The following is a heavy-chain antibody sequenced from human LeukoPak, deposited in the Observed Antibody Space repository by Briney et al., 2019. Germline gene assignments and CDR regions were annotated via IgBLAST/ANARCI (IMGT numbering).Heavy chain of an antibody. Sequence: SETLSLTCTVSGGSISSSNYYWGWIRQPPGKGLEWIGSIYYSGSTYYSPSLKSRVTMSVDTSKNQFSLRLSSVTAADTAMYYCARDVVAAAGTWDYWGQGTLVTVSS. CDR1: GGSISSSNYY. D-gene: IGHD6-13*01. J-gene: IGHJ4*02. CDR3: ARDVVAAAGTWDY. V-gene: IGHV4-39*07. CDR2: IYYSGST.